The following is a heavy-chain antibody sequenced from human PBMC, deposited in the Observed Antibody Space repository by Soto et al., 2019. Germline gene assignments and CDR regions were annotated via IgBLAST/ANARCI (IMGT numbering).Heavy chain of an antibody. CDR2: INHSGST. CDR1: GGSFSGYY. CDR3: ATRGTSSSSTLKYFQH. Sequence: SETLSLTCAVYGGSFSGYYWSWIRQPPGKGLEWIGEINHSGSTNYNPSLKSRVTISVDTSKNQFSLKLSSVTAADTAVYYCATRGTSSSSTLKYFQHWGQGTLVTLSS. D-gene: IGHD6-6*01. J-gene: IGHJ1*01. V-gene: IGHV4-34*01.